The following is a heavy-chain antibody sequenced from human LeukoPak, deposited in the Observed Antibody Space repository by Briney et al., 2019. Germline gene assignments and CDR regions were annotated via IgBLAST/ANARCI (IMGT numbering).Heavy chain of an antibody. V-gene: IGHV1-18*01. D-gene: IGHD6-13*01. J-gene: IGHJ5*02. CDR1: GYTFTSYG. CDR2: ISAYNGNT. Sequence: GASVKVSCKASGYTFTSYGISWVRQAPGQGLEWMGWISAYNGNTNYAQKLQGRVTMTTDTSTSTAYMELRSLRSDDTAVYYCARSKAAGTSMAWFDPWGQGTLVTVSS. CDR3: ARSKAAGTSMAWFDP.